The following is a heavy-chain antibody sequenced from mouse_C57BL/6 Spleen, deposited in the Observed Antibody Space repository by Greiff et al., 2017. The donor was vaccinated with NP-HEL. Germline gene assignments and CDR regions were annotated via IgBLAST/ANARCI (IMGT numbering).Heavy chain of an antibody. J-gene: IGHJ4*01. CDR2: ISECGSYT. D-gene: IGHD2-4*01. CDR1: GFTFSSYA. CDR3: ARGGDDYDDAMDY. V-gene: IGHV5-4*03. Sequence: EVKLMESGGGLVKPGGSLKLSRAASGFTFSSYAMSWVRQTPEKRLEWVATISECGSYTYYPDNVKGRFTISRDNAKNNLYLQMSHLKSEDTAMYYCARGGDDYDDAMDYWGQGTSVTVSS.